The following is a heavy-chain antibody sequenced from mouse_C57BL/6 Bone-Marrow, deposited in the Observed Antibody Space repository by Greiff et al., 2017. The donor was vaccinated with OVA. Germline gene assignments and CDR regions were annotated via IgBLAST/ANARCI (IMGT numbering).Heavy chain of an antibody. V-gene: IGHV1-5*01. CDR3: KGSYYYGSSMDN. CDR2: IYPGNSYT. Sequence: EVQLQQPGTVLARPGASVKLSCKTSGYTFTSYWMHWVKQRPGQGLEWIGAIYPGNSYTSYNQKFKGKAKLTAVTASRTAYMELSSLTNEESAVKDCKGSYYYGSSMDNWGRGTAVTVTS. CDR1: GYTFTSYW. D-gene: IGHD1-1*01. J-gene: IGHJ4*01.